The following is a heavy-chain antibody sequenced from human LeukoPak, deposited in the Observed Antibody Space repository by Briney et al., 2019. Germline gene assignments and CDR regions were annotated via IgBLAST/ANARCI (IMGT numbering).Heavy chain of an antibody. CDR2: IYYSGST. CDR3: AKGGLWSGYWGASDI. Sequence: SETLSLTCTVSGGSISSYYWSWIRQPPGKGLEWIGYIYYSGSTNYNPSLKSRVTISVDTSKNQFSLKLSSVTVADTAVYYCAKGGLWSGYWGASDIWGQGTMVTVSS. J-gene: IGHJ3*02. CDR1: GGSISSYY. D-gene: IGHD3-3*01. V-gene: IGHV4-59*08.